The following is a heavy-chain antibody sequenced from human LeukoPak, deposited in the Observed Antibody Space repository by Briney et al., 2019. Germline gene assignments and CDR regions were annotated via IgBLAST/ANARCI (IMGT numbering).Heavy chain of an antibody. V-gene: IGHV3-23*01. D-gene: IGHD2-2*02. CDR2: ISGSGVTT. Sequence: GGSLRLSCAASGFTFSTYAMNWVRQAPGKGLEWVSGISGSGVTTHYADSVKGRFTISRDNSKNTLYLQMNSLRAEDTAVYYCAKDGYHCSSTSCYTDAFDLWGQGTMVTVSS. CDR1: GFTFSTYA. CDR3: AKDGYHCSSTSCYTDAFDL. J-gene: IGHJ3*01.